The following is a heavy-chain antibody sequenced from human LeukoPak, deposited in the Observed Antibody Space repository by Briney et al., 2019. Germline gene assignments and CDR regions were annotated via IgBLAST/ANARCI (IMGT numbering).Heavy chain of an antibody. J-gene: IGHJ4*02. CDR3: ARFNSGSYQHYFDY. V-gene: IGHV4-39*07. D-gene: IGHD1-26*01. Sequence: SVTLSLTCTVSGGSISSSSYYWGWIRQPPGKGLEWIGSIYYSGSTYYNPSLKSRVTISVDTSKNQFSLKLTSVTAADTAVYYCARFNSGSYQHYFDYWGQGTLVTVSS. CDR1: GGSISSSSYY. CDR2: IYYSGST.